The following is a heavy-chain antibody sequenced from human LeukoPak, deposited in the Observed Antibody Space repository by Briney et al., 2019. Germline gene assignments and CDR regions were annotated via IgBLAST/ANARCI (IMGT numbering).Heavy chain of an antibody. CDR2: IYYSGST. J-gene: IGHJ5*02. Sequence: SETLSLTCTVSGGSISSSSYYWGWIRQPPGEGLEWIGSIYYSGSTYYNPSRKIRDTITLDTSMNEFALKQPSMPAPAKAVHYCARHEVGLEEPVWFDPWGQGTLVTVSS. V-gene: IGHV4-39*01. D-gene: IGHD1-1*01. CDR1: GGSISSSSYY. CDR3: ARHEVGLEEPVWFDP.